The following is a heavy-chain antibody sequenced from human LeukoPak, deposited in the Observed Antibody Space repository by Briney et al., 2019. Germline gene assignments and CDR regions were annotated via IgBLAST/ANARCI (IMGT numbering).Heavy chain of an antibody. J-gene: IGHJ4*02. V-gene: IGHV4-4*02. CDR1: GGSISSSNW. CDR3: AREVGDYYDSSSFDY. CDR2: IYHSGST. Sequence: SGTLSLTCAVSGGSISSSNWWSWVRQPPGKGLEWIGEIYHSGSTNYNPSLKSRVTISVDKSKNQFSLKLSSVTAADTAVYYCAREVGDYYDSSSFDYWGQGTLVTVSS. D-gene: IGHD3-22*01.